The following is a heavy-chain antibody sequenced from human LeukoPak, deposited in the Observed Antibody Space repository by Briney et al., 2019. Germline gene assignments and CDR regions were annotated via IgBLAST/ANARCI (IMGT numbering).Heavy chain of an antibody. D-gene: IGHD3-9*01. V-gene: IGHV1-69*06. CDR2: IIPIFGTA. CDR1: GGTFSSYA. J-gene: IGHJ4*02. Sequence: GASVKVSCKAPGGTFSSYAISWVRQVPGQGLEWMGGIIPIFGTANYAQKFQGRVTITADKSTSTAYMELSSLRSEDTAVYYCASSSVLRYFDWLFSFDYWGQGTLVTVSS. CDR3: ASSSVLRYFDWLFSFDY.